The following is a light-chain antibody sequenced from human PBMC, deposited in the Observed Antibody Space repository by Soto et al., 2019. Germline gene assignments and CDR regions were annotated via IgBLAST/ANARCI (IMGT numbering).Light chain of an antibody. CDR2: KAS. CDR3: QQYDHPPYT. V-gene: IGKV1-5*03. J-gene: IGKJ2*01. CDR1: QSFSSW. Sequence: DIQLTQSPSTLSASVGDRVTITCRASQSFSSWLAWYQHKPGKAPKLLIYKASSLESGVPSRFSGSGSGTEFTLTISSLQPDDFATYYCQQYDHPPYTFGQGTKLEIK.